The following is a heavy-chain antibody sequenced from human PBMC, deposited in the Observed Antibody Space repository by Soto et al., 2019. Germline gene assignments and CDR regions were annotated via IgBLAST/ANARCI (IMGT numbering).Heavy chain of an antibody. D-gene: IGHD2-2*01. Sequence: QVQLVQSGAEVKKPGASVKVSCKASGYTFTGYYMHWVRQAPGQGLEWMGWINPNSGGTNYAQKFQGWVTMTRETSISTAYMELSRLRSDDTAVYYCARDFRSKYCSSTSCRSGRWWFDPWGQGTLVTVSS. CDR3: ARDFRSKYCSSTSCRSGRWWFDP. V-gene: IGHV1-2*04. CDR2: INPNSGGT. J-gene: IGHJ5*02. CDR1: GYTFTGYY.